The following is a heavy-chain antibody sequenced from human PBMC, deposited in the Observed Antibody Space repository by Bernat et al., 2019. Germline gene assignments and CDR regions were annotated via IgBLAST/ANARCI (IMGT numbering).Heavy chain of an antibody. CDR1: GFTFSSYA. CDR3: ARDAVNYYGSNVRGYFDY. J-gene: IGHJ4*02. D-gene: IGHD3-10*01. V-gene: IGHV3-30-3*01. Sequence: QVQLVESGGGVVQPGRSLRLSCAASGFTFSSYAMHWVRQAPGKGLEWVAVISYDGSNKYYAGSVKGRFTISRDNSKNTLYLQMYSLRAEDTAVYYCARDAVNYYGSNVRGYFDYWGQGTLVTVSS. CDR2: ISYDGSNK.